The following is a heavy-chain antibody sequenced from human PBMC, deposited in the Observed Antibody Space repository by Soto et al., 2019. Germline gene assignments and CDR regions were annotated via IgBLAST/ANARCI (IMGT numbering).Heavy chain of an antibody. J-gene: IGHJ4*02. CDR3: ARDTFSGSGGLFDY. Sequence: GASVKVSCKASCYTFTNYGISWVRQAPGQRLEWMGWISAYNGNTNYVQKLQGRVTMTTDTSTSTTYMELRSLRSDDAAVYYCARDTFSGSGGLFDYWGQGTLVTVSS. CDR1: CYTFTNYG. D-gene: IGHD3-10*01. V-gene: IGHV1-18*01. CDR2: ISAYNGNT.